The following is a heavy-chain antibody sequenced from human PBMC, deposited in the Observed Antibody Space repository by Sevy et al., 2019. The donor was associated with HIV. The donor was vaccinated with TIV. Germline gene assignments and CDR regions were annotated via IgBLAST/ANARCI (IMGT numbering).Heavy chain of an antibody. CDR3: TRSAAEAKNFYCGGDCYSDY. V-gene: IGHV1-2*02. D-gene: IGHD2-21*02. J-gene: IGHJ4*02. Sequence: AAVKVSCKASGYTFTGYYLHWVRQAPRQGLEGMGWINPNSGGTNYAPKFQGRVTMSRDTSISTASMELSRLRSDDTAMYYCTRSAAEAKNFYCGGDCYSDYWGQGTLVTVSS. CDR2: INPNSGGT. CDR1: GYTFTGYY.